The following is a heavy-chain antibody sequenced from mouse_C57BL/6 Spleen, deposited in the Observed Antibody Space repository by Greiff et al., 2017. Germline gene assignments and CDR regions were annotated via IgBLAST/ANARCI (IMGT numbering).Heavy chain of an antibody. D-gene: IGHD1-1*01. CDR2: IYPRSGNT. CDR3: ARNYGSSFDY. Sequence: VQRVESGAELARPGASVKLSCKASGYTFTSYGISWVKQRTGQGLEWIGEIYPRSGNTYYNEKFKGKATLTADKSSSTAYMELRSLTSEDSAVYFCARNYGSSFDYWGQGTTLTVSS. CDR1: GYTFTSYG. V-gene: IGHV1-81*01. J-gene: IGHJ2*01.